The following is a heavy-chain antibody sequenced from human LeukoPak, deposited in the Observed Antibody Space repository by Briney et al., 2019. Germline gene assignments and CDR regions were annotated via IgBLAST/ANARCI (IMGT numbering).Heavy chain of an antibody. CDR3: VRGSRGSYYYYYGMDV. D-gene: IGHD1-26*01. CDR1: GDSVSSNSAA. J-gene: IGHJ6*02. V-gene: IGHV6-1*01. Sequence: SQTLSLTCVISGDSVSSNSAAWNWIRQSPSRGLEWLGRTFYRSKWYNDYAVSVKSRITINPDTSKNQFSLQLNSVTPEDTAVYYCVRGSRGSYYYYYGMDVWGQGTTVTVSS. CDR2: TFYRSKWYN.